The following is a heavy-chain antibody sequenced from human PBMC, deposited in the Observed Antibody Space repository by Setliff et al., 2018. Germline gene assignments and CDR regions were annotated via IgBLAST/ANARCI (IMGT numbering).Heavy chain of an antibody. J-gene: IGHJ4*02. V-gene: IGHV4-34*01. CDR1: GESLIDYS. CDR3: ASPQARGFWARYYFDL. D-gene: IGHD6-6*01. Sequence: SETLSLTCTVFGESLIDYSWHWIRQPPGKGLEWIGEYSHSGGSEYHPSLEGRVTISADESKRQVSLKLTSLTAADTAVYYCASPQARGFWARYYFDLWGQGTLVTVSS. CDR2: YSHSGGS.